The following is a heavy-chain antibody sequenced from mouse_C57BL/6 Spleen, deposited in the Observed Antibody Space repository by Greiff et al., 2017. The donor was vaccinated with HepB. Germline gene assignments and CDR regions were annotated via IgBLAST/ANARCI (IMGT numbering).Heavy chain of an antibody. Sequence: QVQLQQSGAELARPGASVQLSCKASGYTFTSYGISWVKQRTGQGLEWIGEIYPRSGNTYYNEKFKGKATLTADKSSSTAYMELRSLTSEDSAVNFCASEGIATVVRYFDVWGTGTTVTVSS. CDR3: ASEGIATVVRYFDV. D-gene: IGHD1-1*01. V-gene: IGHV1-81*01. CDR2: IYPRSGNT. CDR1: GYTFTSYG. J-gene: IGHJ1*03.